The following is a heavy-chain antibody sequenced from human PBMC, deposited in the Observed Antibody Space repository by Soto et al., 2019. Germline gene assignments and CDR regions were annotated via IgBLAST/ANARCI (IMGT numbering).Heavy chain of an antibody. CDR3: AREDDGGDRDYYGLDV. CDR1: GGSISFDHYH. V-gene: IGHV4-30-4*01. J-gene: IGHJ6*02. Sequence: QVQLQQSGPGLVKPSQTLSLTCTVSGGSISFDHYHWTWIRQPPGKGLEWIGYVHYSGSVLYNPSLQSRVSISVDTSTNQFSPKLSSVTAADTAVYFCAREDDGGDRDYYGLDVWGQGTTVTVSS. D-gene: IGHD2-21*02. CDR2: VHYSGSV.